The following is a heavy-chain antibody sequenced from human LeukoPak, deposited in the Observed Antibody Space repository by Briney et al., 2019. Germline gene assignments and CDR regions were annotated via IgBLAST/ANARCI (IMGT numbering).Heavy chain of an antibody. CDR1: GFTFSSR. CDR3: ARGEPTDY. D-gene: IGHD1-14*01. Sequence: PGGSLRLSCVASGFTFSSRMNWVRPAPGKGLEWVSSISSSSSYIFYADSVKGRFTISRDNAKNSLYLQMNGLRAEDTAVYYCARGEPTDYWGQGTLVTVSS. J-gene: IGHJ4*02. V-gene: IGHV3-21*01. CDR2: ISSSSSYI.